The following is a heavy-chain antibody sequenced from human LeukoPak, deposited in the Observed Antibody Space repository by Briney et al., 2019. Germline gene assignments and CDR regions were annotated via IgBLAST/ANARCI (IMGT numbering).Heavy chain of an antibody. CDR1: GFTFSSYE. V-gene: IGHV3-48*03. J-gene: IGHJ4*02. CDR3: AREGLQFPDY. D-gene: IGHD4-11*01. Sequence: GGSLRLSCAASGFTFSSYEMNWVRQAPGKGLEWVSYISSSGSTIYYADSVKGRFTISRVNAKNSLYLQMNSLRAEDTAVYYCAREGLQFPDYWGQGTLVTVSS. CDR2: ISSSGSTI.